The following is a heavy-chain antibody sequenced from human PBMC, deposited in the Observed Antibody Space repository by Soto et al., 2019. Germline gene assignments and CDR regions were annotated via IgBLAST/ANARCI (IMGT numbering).Heavy chain of an antibody. J-gene: IGHJ2*01. D-gene: IGHD5-12*01. Sequence: QVQLVQSGAEVKKPGSSVTVSCKASGGTFSSYTISWVRQAPGQGLEWMGGFIPIFGTANYAQKFQGTVTTTADESTSTDYMELSSLRSEDTAVYYCARGNHRWLQLWYFDLWGRGTLVTVSS. CDR3: ARGNHRWLQLWYFDL. V-gene: IGHV1-69*12. CDR2: FIPIFGTA. CDR1: GGTFSSYT.